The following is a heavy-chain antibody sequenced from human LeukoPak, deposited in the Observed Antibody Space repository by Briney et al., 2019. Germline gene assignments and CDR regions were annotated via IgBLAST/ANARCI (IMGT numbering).Heavy chain of an antibody. CDR2: ISSSSSTI. CDR3: TRDSPPDY. J-gene: IGHJ4*02. V-gene: IGHV3-48*01. CDR1: GFTVSSDY. Sequence: PGGSLRLSCAASGFTVSSDYMSWVRQAPGKGLEWVSYISSSSSTIYYADSVKGRFTISRDNAKNSLYLQMNSLRAEDTAIYYCTRDSPPDYWGQGTLVTVSS.